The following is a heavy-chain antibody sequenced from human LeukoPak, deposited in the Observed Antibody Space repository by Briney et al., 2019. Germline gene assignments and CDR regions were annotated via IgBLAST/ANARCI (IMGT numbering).Heavy chain of an antibody. D-gene: IGHD2-21*02. J-gene: IGHJ4*02. CDR1: GGSISSSSYY. CDR3: ARSGHCGGDCRALDY. Sequence: SETLSLTCSVSGGSISSSSYYWGWIRQPPGKGLEWIGTIYYSGSTFYNPSLQSRVTLSVDTSKNQFSLKLSSVTAADTAVYYCARSGHCGGDCRALDYWGQGTLVTVSS. V-gene: IGHV4-39*07. CDR2: IYYSGST.